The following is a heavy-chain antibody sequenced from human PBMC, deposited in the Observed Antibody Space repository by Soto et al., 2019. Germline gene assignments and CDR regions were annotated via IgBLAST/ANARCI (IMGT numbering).Heavy chain of an antibody. CDR3: ARDFYGGYTYGPGDY. CDR2: IHGDGGKI. D-gene: IGHD5-18*01. Sequence: GGALRLSCAASGFMFSAYWMSWVRQAPGKGLEWVANIHGDGGKIYYVNSVKGRFTISRDNAKRSLYLQMNSLRAEDTAVYYCARDFYGGYTYGPGDYWGQGALVTVSS. V-gene: IGHV3-7*01. CDR1: GFMFSAYW. J-gene: IGHJ4*02.